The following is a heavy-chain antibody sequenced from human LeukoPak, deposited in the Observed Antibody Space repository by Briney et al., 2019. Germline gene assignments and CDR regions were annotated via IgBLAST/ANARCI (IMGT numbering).Heavy chain of an antibody. CDR1: GGSVSTYY. D-gene: IGHD6-13*01. Sequence: SETLSLTCTVSGGSVSTYYWNWIRQPAGKGLEWIGRVYNSGSTNYNPSLKSRATMSVDTSKNQFSLNLRSVTAADTAVYYCAGDDGSGWYADYFDYWGQGTLVTVST. V-gene: IGHV4-4*07. CDR3: AGDDGSGWYADYFDY. CDR2: VYNSGST. J-gene: IGHJ4*02.